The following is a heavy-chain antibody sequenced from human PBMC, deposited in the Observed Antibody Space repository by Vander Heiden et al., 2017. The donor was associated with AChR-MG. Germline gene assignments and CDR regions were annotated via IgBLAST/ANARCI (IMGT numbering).Heavy chain of an antibody. CDR1: GFTFNNYA. Sequence: VQLLVSGGGLVQPGGSLRLSCAASGFTFNNYAMTWVRQAPGQGLEWVSVVSGSGGGTYYADSVKGRFTIFRDSSKNTLYLQMNSLRAEDSAVYYCAKGATSGWYWFDYWGQGTLVTVSS. CDR3: AKGATSGWYWFDY. CDR2: VSGSGGGT. J-gene: IGHJ4*02. D-gene: IGHD6-19*01. V-gene: IGHV3-23*01.